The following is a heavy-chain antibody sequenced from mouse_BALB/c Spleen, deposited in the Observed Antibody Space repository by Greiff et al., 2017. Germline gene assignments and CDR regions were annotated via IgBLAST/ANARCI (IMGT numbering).Heavy chain of an antibody. D-gene: IGHD2-14*01. V-gene: IGHV7-3*02. CDR1: GFTFTDYY. CDR2: IRNKANGYTT. CDR3: ARDYRYDYFDY. Sequence: EVQGVESGGGLVQPGGSLRLSCATSGFTFTDYYMSWVRQPPGKALEWLGFIRNKANGYTTEYSASVKGRFTISRDNSQSILYLQMNTLRAGDSATYYCARDYRYDYFDYWGQGTTLTVSS. J-gene: IGHJ2*01.